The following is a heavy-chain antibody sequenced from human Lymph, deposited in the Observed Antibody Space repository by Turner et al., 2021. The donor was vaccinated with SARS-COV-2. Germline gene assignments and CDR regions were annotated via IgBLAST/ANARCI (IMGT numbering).Heavy chain of an antibody. CDR1: GYPFTGYY. Sequence: QVQLLQSGAEVKKPGASVTVSCKASGYPFTGYYMHWVRQAPGQGLEWMGGINPNSGGTNYPQKFQGRVTMTRDTSISRAYMELSRLRSDDTAVYYCARSRDLQSMIRGVDPFDYWGQGTLVTVSS. V-gene: IGHV1-2*02. CDR2: INPNSGGT. CDR3: ARSRDLQSMIRGVDPFDY. J-gene: IGHJ4*02. D-gene: IGHD3-10*01.